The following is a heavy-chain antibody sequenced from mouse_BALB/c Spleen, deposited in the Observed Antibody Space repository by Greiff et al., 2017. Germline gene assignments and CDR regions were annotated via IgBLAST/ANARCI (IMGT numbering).Heavy chain of an antibody. Sequence: QVQLKESGAELVRPGTSVKVSCKASGYAFTNYLIEWVKQRPGQGLEWIGVINPGSGGTNYNEKFKGKATLTADKSSSTAYMQLSSLTSDDSAVYFCARWLLRGAMDYWGQGTSVTVSS. CDR3: ARWLLRGAMDY. CDR2: INPGSGGT. CDR1: GYAFTNYL. D-gene: IGHD2-3*01. V-gene: IGHV1-54*01. J-gene: IGHJ4*01.